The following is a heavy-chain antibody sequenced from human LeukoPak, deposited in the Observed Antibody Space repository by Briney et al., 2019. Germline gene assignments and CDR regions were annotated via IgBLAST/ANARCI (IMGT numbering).Heavy chain of an antibody. CDR1: GFTFSDYY. CDR3: ARETGYYDSSGYYGPDAFDI. V-gene: IGHV3-11*01. J-gene: IGHJ3*02. Sequence: GGSLRLSCAASGFTFSDYYMSWIRQAPGKGLEWVSYISSSGSTIYYADSVKGRFTISRDNAKNSLHLQMNSLRAEDTAVYYCARETGYYDSSGYYGPDAFDIWGQGTMVTVSS. CDR2: ISSSGSTI. D-gene: IGHD3-22*01.